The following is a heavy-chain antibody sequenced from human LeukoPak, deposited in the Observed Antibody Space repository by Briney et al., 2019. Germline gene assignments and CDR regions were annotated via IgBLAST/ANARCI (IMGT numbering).Heavy chain of an antibody. D-gene: IGHD3-3*01. Sequence: SETLSLTCTVSGGSISSSSYYWGWIRQPPGTGLEWIGSIYYSGSTYYNPSLKSRVTISVDTSKNQFSLKLSSVTAADTAAYYCATNTIFGVSWFDPWGQGTLVTVSS. V-gene: IGHV4-39*01. CDR3: ATNTIFGVSWFDP. J-gene: IGHJ5*02. CDR2: IYYSGST. CDR1: GGSISSSSYY.